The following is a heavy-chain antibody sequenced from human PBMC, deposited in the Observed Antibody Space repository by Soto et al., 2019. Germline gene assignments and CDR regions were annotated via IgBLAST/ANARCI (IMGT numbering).Heavy chain of an antibody. CDR3: ARTIAGDAFDI. D-gene: IGHD1-26*01. Sequence: SETLSLTCTVSGGSISSSSYYWGWIRQPPGKGLEWIGSIYYSGSTYYNPSLKSRVTISVDTSKNQFSLKLSSVTAADTAVYYCARTIAGDAFDIWGQGTMVTVSS. CDR1: GGSISSSSYY. CDR2: IYYSGST. V-gene: IGHV4-39*01. J-gene: IGHJ3*02.